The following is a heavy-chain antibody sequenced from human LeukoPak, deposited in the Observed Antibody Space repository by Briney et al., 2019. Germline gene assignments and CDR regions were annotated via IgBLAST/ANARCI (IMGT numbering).Heavy chain of an antibody. Sequence: GGSLRLSCAASGFTFSSHWMSWVRQAPGKGLEWVANIKQDGSEKYYVDSVKGRFTISRDSAKNSLYLQMNRLRDEDTAVYYCARGVYWGQGTLVTVSS. CDR1: GFTFSSHW. J-gene: IGHJ4*02. CDR2: IKQDGSEK. V-gene: IGHV3-7*03. CDR3: ARGVY.